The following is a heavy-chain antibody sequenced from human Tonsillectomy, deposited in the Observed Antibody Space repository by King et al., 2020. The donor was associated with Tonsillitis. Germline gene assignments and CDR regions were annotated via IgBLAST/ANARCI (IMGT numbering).Heavy chain of an antibody. CDR1: GYTFTSDD. Sequence: QLVQSGAEVKKPGASVKVSCKASGYTFTSDDINWVRQATGQGLEWMGWMNPNSGNTGYAQKFQGRVTMTRNTSISKAYIELSSLRSEYTDVYYGARGHYYDSSGYNRFAAFDIWGQGTMVTVSS. CDR3: ARGHYYDSSGYNRFAAFDI. V-gene: IGHV1-8*01. J-gene: IGHJ3*02. D-gene: IGHD3-22*01. CDR2: MNPNSGNT.